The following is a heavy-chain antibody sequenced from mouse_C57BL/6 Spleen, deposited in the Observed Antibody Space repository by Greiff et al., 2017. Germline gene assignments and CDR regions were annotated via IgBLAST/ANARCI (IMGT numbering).Heavy chain of an antibody. CDR1: GYTFTSYW. CDR2: IDPSDSCT. Sequence: QVQLQQPGAELVKPGASVKLSCKASGYTFTSYWMKWVKQRPGQGLEWIGEIDPSDSCTNYNQKFKGKATLTVDTSSSTAYMQLSSLTSEHSAAYYYATRYDTTGYYYDIDKWYRGPSVTVS. V-gene: IGHV1-50*01. CDR3: ATRYDTTGYYYDIDK. J-gene: IGHJ4*01. D-gene: IGHD1-1*01.